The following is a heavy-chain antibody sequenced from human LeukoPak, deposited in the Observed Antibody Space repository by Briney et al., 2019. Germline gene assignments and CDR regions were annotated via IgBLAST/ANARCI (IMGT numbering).Heavy chain of an antibody. V-gene: IGHV1-8*01. CDR1: GYTGTRYD. J-gene: IGHJ3*01. Sequence: ASVKVSCKAAGYTGTRYDMNWVRQATGQGLEGMGWMNPNSGKTGYAQKFQGRVTVTRNTSISTDYMELSSLRSEDTAVYYCARGRQNSGSYILILWGQGPMVPVSS. CDR3: ARGRQNSGSYILIL. CDR2: MNPNSGKT. D-gene: IGHD1-26*01.